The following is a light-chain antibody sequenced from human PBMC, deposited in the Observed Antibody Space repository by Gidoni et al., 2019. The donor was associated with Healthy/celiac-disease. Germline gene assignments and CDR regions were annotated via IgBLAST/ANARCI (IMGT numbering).Light chain of an antibody. CDR1: SRDVGSYNL. Sequence: QSALTQPASVSGSPGQSITISCTGTSRDVGSYNLVSWYQQHPGKAPKLMIYEVSKRPSGVSNRFSGSKSGNTASLTLSGLQAEDEADYYCCSYAGSSTFVVFGGGTKLTVL. CDR2: EVS. V-gene: IGLV2-23*02. J-gene: IGLJ2*01. CDR3: CSYAGSSTFVV.